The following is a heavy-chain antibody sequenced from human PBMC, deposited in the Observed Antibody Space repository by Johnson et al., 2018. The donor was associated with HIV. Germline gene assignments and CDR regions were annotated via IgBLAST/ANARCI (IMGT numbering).Heavy chain of an antibody. CDR2: VKSKNDGGTT. J-gene: IGHJ3*02. V-gene: IGHV3-15*01. D-gene: IGHD3-10*01. CDR1: GFTFSDYS. Sequence: VQLVESGGGVVQPGRSQRLSCAASGFTFSDYSMHWVRQAPGKGLEWVGRVKSKNDGGTTEYGAPVKGRFTISRDESKNMMYLQMNSLKTEDTAVYYCTTEWEYYYGSGKLDAFDIWGQGTMVTVSS. CDR3: TTEWEYYYGSGKLDAFDI.